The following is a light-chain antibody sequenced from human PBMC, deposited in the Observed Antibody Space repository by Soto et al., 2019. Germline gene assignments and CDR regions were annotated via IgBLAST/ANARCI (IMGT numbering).Light chain of an antibody. CDR3: SSYTSSSPWV. J-gene: IGLJ3*02. V-gene: IGLV2-14*01. CDR1: SSDVGGYNY. CDR2: EVS. Sequence: QSVLTQPPSVSGAPGQRVTISCTGTSSDVGGYNYVSWYQQHPGKAPKLMIYEVSNRPSGVSNRFSGSKSGNTASLTISGLQAEDEADYYCSSYTSSSPWVFGGGTKVTVL.